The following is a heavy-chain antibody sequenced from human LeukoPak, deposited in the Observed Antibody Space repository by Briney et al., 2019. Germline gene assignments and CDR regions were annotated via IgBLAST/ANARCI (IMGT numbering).Heavy chain of an antibody. CDR2: IYYSGST. D-gene: IGHD3-22*01. Sequence: SETLSLTCAVSGGSISSYYWSWIRQPPGKGLEWIGYIYYSGSTNYNPPLKSRVTISVDTSKNQFSLKLSSVTAADTAVYYCARTMYYYDSSGYYHWYFDLWGRGTLVTVSS. CDR3: ARTMYYYDSSGYYHWYFDL. V-gene: IGHV4-59*01. J-gene: IGHJ2*01. CDR1: GGSISSYY.